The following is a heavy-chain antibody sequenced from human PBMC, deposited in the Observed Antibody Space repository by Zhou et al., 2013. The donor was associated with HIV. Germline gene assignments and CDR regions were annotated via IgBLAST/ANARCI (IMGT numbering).Heavy chain of an antibody. D-gene: IGHD3-16*02. CDR1: DDSISSNY. CDR3: ARDRVIVIPTPRGGWFDP. J-gene: IGHJ5*02. CDR2: IYTTGTT. Sequence: QVQLQESGPGLVKPSETLSLTCTVSDDSISSNYWSWIRQPAGKGLEWIGRIYTTGTTDYNPSLKSRVTMSVDVSKNQFSLKLTSVTAADTAVYYCARDRVIVIPTPRGGWFDPWGQGTLVIVSS. V-gene: IGHV4-4*07.